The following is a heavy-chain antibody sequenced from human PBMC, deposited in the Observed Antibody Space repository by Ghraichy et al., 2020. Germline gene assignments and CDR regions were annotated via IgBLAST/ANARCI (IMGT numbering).Heavy chain of an antibody. V-gene: IGHV4-39*07. CDR2: IYYSGST. J-gene: IGHJ5*02. D-gene: IGHD2-2*01. CDR3: ARVSGIVVVPAPNWFDP. CDR1: GGSISSSSSY. Sequence: SETLSLTCTVSGGSISSSSSYWGWIRQPPGKGLEWIGSIYYSGSTYYNPSLKSRVTISVDTYQNQFSLKLSSVTAADTSVYYCARVSGIVVVPAPNWFDPWGQGILVTVSS.